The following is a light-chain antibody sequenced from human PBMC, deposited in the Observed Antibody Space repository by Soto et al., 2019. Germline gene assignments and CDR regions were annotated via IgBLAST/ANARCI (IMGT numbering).Light chain of an antibody. CDR3: QQYGSSPQT. V-gene: IGKV3-20*01. Sequence: TVLTQSPGTLNLSPGERAKLYCRASQSISSSYLAWYQQKPGQAPRLLIYGASSRATGTPGRFSGSGSGTDFTLTITRLEPEDFAVYYCQQYGSSPQTFGQGTKVDIK. CDR2: GAS. CDR1: QSISSSY. J-gene: IGKJ1*01.